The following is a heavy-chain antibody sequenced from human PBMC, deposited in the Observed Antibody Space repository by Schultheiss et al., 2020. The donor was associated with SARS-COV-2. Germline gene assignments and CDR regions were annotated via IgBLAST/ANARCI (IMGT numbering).Heavy chain of an antibody. Sequence: SQTLSLTCTVSGGSISSGGYYWSWVRQHPGKGLEWIGYIYYSGSTNYNPSLKSRVTISVDTSKNQFSLKLSSVTAADTAVYYCARGDNWKYVGYFDPWGQGTLVTVSS. D-gene: IGHD1-7*01. V-gene: IGHV4-31*03. CDR3: ARGDNWKYVGYFDP. CDR2: IYYSGST. CDR1: GGSISSGGYY. J-gene: IGHJ5*02.